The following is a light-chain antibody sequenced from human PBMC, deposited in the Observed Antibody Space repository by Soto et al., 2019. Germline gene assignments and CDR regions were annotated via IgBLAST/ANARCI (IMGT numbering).Light chain of an antibody. J-gene: IGKJ1*01. CDR3: QQYNTFS. Sequence: DIQMTQSPSTLSASIGARAPITCRASQTISSWLAWYQQKPGKAPKLLISKASHLESGVPSRFSGSGSGTEFTLTISGLQPDDFATYYCQQYNTFSFGQGTKVDIK. CDR2: KAS. V-gene: IGKV1-5*03. CDR1: QTISSW.